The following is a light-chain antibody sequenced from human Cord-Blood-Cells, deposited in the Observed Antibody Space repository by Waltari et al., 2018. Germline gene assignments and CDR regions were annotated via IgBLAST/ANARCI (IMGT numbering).Light chain of an antibody. V-gene: IGKV3-11*01. J-gene: IGKJ3*01. CDR1: QSVSSY. Sequence: EIVLTQSPATLSLSPGERATLSCRASQSVSSYLAWYQQKPGQAPRLLIYDASNRATGIPARFRGSGSGTDFTLTISSLGPEDFAVYYCQQRSNWPLTFGPGTKVDIK. CDR3: QQRSNWPLT. CDR2: DAS.